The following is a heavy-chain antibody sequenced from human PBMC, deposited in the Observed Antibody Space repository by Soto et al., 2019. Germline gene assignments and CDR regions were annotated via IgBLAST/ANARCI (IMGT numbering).Heavy chain of an antibody. J-gene: IGHJ6*03. Sequence: QVQLVESGGGVVQPGRSLRLSCVASGFTLSSCGMHWVRQAPGKGLEWVAILWDDGSLEYYADSVKGRLTVSRDNSKNPLYVQRNSLRAEATAVYYCARGAGSNHHHMDLCGRGTTVTVSS. CDR2: LWDDGSLE. D-gene: IGHD6-13*01. CDR3: ARGAGSNHHHMDL. V-gene: IGHV3-33*01. CDR1: GFTLSSCG.